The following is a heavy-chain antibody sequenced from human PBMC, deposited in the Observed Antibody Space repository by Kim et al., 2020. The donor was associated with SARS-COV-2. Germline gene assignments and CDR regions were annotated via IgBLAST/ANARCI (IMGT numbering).Heavy chain of an antibody. CDR3: ARFQIGGYGGYDLDY. Sequence: ASVKVSCKASGYTFTGYYMHWVRQAPGQGLEWMGWINPNSGGTNYAQKFQGRVTMTRDTSISTAYMELSRLRSDDTAVYYCARFQIGGYGGYDLDYWGQGTLVTVSS. J-gene: IGHJ4*02. CDR1: GYTFTGYY. CDR2: INPNSGGT. D-gene: IGHD5-12*01. V-gene: IGHV1-2*02.